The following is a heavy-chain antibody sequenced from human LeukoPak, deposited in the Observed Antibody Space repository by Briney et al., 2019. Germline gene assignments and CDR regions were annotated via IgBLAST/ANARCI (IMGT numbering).Heavy chain of an antibody. CDR3: ARGLYYGPAYYFDY. D-gene: IGHD3-16*01. CDR1: GGSISSSSYY. CDR2: IYYSGST. Sequence: SETLSLTCTVSGGSISSSSYYWGWIRQPPGKGLEWIGSIYYSGSTYYNPSLKSRVTISVDTSKNQFSLKLSSVTAADTAVYYCARGLYYGPAYYFDYWGQGTLVTVSS. J-gene: IGHJ4*02. V-gene: IGHV4-39*01.